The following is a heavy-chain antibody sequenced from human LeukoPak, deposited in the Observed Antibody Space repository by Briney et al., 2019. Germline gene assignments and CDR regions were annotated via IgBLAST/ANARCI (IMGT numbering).Heavy chain of an antibody. J-gene: IGHJ4*02. Sequence: PGGSLRLSRAASGFTFSNHGLNWVRQAPGKGPEWVSAISDGGETFYADSVKGRFTISRDNSKNTLYLQMNSLRAVDTALYYCATSFTRISILMQKWGQGALVTVSS. D-gene: IGHD2-8*01. V-gene: IGHV3-23*01. CDR3: ATSFTRISILMQK. CDR2: ISDGGET. CDR1: GFTFSNHG.